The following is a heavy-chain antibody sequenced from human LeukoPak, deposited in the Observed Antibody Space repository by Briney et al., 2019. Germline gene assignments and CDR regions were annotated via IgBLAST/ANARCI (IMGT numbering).Heavy chain of an antibody. V-gene: IGHV3-30-3*01. CDR3: ARDHRGVRDYFDY. CDR1: GFTFSSYA. D-gene: IGHD3-10*01. CDR2: ISYDGSNK. J-gene: IGHJ4*02. Sequence: PGGSLRLSCAASGFTFSSYAMHWVRLAPGKGLEWVAVISYDGSNKYYADSVKGRFTISRDNSKNTLYLQMNSLRAEDTAVYYCARDHRGVRDYFDYWGQGTLVTVSS.